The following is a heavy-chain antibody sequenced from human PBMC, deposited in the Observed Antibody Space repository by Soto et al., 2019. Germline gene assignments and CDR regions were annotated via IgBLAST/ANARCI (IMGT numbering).Heavy chain of an antibody. CDR1: GFTFGGHG. Sequence: GGSLRLSCATSGFTFGGHGMHWVRQAPGKGLEWVAVISYDGSNKKYADSVKGRFTISRDNSKNTLYLQMNSLRTEDTAVYYCVIVPVSGRYNVFGGVFYFDLGGKETLFTVP. V-gene: IGHV3-30*03. D-gene: IGHD3-10*01. J-gene: IGHJ4*02. CDR3: VIVPVSGRYNVFGGVFYFDL. CDR2: ISYDGSNK.